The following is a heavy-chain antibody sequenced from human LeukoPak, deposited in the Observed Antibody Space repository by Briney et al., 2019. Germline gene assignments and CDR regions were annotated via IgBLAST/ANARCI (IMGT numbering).Heavy chain of an antibody. J-gene: IGHJ4*02. CDR2: IIPIFGTA. V-gene: IGHV1-69*05. CDR3: ARGKYYDSRPDY. CDR1: GGTFSSYA. Sequence: SVKVSCKASGGTFSSYAVSWVRQAPGQGLEWMGGIIPIFGTANYAQKFQGRVTITTDESTSTAYMELSSLRSEDTAVYYCARGKYYDSRPDYWGQGTLVTVSS. D-gene: IGHD3-22*01.